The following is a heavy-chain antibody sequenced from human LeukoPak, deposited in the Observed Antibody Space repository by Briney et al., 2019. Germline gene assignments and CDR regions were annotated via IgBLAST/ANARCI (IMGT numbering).Heavy chain of an antibody. V-gene: IGHV5-51*01. CDR2: IYPGDSDT. Sequence: PGESLKISCKGSGYSFTSYWIGWVRQMPGRGLEWMGIIYPGDSDTRYSPSFQGQVTISADKSISTAYLQWSSLKASDTAMYYCARRLRGYYDSSGYYSFDYWGQGTLVTVPS. J-gene: IGHJ4*02. CDR1: GYSFTSYW. CDR3: ARRLRGYYDSSGYYSFDY. D-gene: IGHD3-22*01.